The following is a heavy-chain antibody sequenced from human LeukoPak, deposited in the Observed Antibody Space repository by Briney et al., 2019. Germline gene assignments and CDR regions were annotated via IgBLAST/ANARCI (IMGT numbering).Heavy chain of an antibody. CDR2: IYQSGST. CDR3: ARVDTAMVSALTY. J-gene: IGHJ4*02. D-gene: IGHD5-18*01. Sequence: SETLSLTCTVSGYSIRNGYNWGWIRLSPGKGLEWLGSIYQSGSTYDNPSLKSRVTLSIDTSKNQFSLKLTAVTAADTALYYCARVDTAMVSALTYWGQGTLVTVSS. V-gene: IGHV4-38-2*02. CDR1: GYSIRNGYN.